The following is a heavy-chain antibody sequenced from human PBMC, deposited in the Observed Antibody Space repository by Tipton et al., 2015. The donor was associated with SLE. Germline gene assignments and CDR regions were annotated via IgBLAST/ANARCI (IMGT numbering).Heavy chain of an antibody. Sequence: TLSLTCAAYSGSFSDYWWSWIRQPPGKGLEWIGEFTRSGGTNYNPSLKGRVSISADRSKNQFSLNLRSMTAADTAVYYCARLGYSSPDYWGQGTLVTVSS. J-gene: IGHJ4*02. D-gene: IGHD6-13*01. CDR3: ARLGYSSPDY. CDR2: FTRSGGT. V-gene: IGHV4-34*01. CDR1: SGSFSDYW.